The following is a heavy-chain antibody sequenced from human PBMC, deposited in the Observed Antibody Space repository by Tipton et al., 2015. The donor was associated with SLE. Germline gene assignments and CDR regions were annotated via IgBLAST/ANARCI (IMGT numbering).Heavy chain of an antibody. D-gene: IGHD3-10*01. CDR3: ARGSSLLWFGEDDAFDI. J-gene: IGHJ3*02. Sequence: GSLRLSCAASGFTFSSYSMNWVRQAPGKGLEWVSVIYSGGSTYYADSVKGRFTISRDNSKNTLYLQMNSLRAEDTAVYYCARGSSLLWFGEDDAFDIWGQGTMVTVSS. CDR2: IYSGGST. V-gene: IGHV3-53*01. CDR1: GFTFSSYS.